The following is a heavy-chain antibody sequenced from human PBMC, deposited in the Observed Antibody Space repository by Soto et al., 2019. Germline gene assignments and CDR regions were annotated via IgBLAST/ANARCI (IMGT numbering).Heavy chain of an antibody. Sequence: ASVKVSCKASGYTFTSYAMHWVRQAPGQRLEWMGWINAGNGNTKYSQKFQGRVTITRATSASTAYMELSSLRSEDAAVYYCARVVTTYYYYYYMDVWGKGTTVTVSS. CDR2: INAGNGNT. D-gene: IGHD4-4*01. CDR1: GYTFTSYA. J-gene: IGHJ6*03. V-gene: IGHV1-3*01. CDR3: ARVVTTYYYYYYMDV.